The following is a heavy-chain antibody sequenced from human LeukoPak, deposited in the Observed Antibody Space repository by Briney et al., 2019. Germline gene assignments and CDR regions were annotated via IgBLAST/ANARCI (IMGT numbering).Heavy chain of an antibody. CDR3: AGGYCSGGSCYWDVNDAFDI. J-gene: IGHJ3*02. D-gene: IGHD2-15*01. V-gene: IGHV4-4*07. CDR2: IYTSGST. Sequence: SETLSLTCTVSGGSISDYYWSWIRPPPGKGLEWIGRIYTSGSTNYNPSLKSRVTMSVDTSKNQFSLKLSSVTAADTAVYYCAGGYCSGGSCYWDVNDAFDIWGQGTMVTVSS. CDR1: GGSISDYY.